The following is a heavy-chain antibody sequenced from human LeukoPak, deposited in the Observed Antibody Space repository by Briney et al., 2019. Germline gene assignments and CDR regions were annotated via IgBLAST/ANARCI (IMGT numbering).Heavy chain of an antibody. V-gene: IGHV3-66*01. CDR1: GFTVSSNY. Sequence: GGSLRLSCAASGFTVSSNYMSWVRQAPGKGLEWVSVIYSGGSTYYADSVKGRFTISSDNSKNTLYLQMNSLRAEDTAVYYCARDSPLYYYDSSGYPVNDYWGQGTLVTVSS. CDR2: IYSGGST. CDR3: ARDSPLYYYDSSGYPVNDY. D-gene: IGHD3-22*01. J-gene: IGHJ4*02.